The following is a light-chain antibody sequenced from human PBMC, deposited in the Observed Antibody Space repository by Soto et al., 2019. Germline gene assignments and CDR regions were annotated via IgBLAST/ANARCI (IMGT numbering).Light chain of an antibody. CDR2: ATS. J-gene: IGKJ2*01. V-gene: IGKV3-20*01. CDR1: QSVSSSY. CDR3: QQYGSSAFT. Sequence: EIVLTQSPGTLSLSSGERATLSCRASQSVSSSYLAWYQQKPGQAPRLVVYATSSRATGIPDRFSGSGSGTDFTLTISRLEPEDFAVYYCQQYGSSAFTFGQGTKLEIK.